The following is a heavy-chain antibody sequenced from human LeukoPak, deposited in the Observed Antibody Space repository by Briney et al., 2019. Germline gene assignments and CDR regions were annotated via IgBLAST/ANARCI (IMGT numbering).Heavy chain of an antibody. V-gene: IGHV3-21*01. CDR2: ISSSSSYI. J-gene: IGHJ4*02. CDR1: GFTFSSYS. CDR3: ARGPYDSSGYYYSDY. D-gene: IGHD3-22*01. Sequence: GGSLRLSCAASGFTFSSYSMNWVRQAPGKGLEWVSSISSSSSYIYYADSVKGRFTISRDNAKNSLYLRMNSLRAEDTAVYYCARGPYDSSGYYYSDYWGQGTLVTVSS.